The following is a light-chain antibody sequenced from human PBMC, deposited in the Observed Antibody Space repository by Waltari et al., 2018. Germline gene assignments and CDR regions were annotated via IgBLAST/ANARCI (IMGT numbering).Light chain of an antibody. J-gene: IGLJ3*02. CDR1: SGHSSNI. Sequence: QLVLTQSPSASASLGASVKLTCTLSSGHSSNIIAWLQQQPAKGPRYLMQVNSDGSHRKGDEIPDRFSGSISRAARYLTISSLQSEDEADYYCETGGHGTWVFGGGTKLTVL. V-gene: IGLV4-69*01. CDR3: ETGGHGTWV. CDR2: VNSDGSH.